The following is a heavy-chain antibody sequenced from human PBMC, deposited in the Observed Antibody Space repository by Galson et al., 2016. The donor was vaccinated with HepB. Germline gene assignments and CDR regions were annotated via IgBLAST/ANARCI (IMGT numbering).Heavy chain of an antibody. CDR3: AKGGAYDS. J-gene: IGHJ4*02. Sequence: SLRLSCAASGFTFSSSSMSWVRQAPEKGPEWVSAISGDDDRTYYGDSVQGRFTISKDNSKNTLYLQMNNLRAEDAAIYYCAKGGAYDSWGQGTLVTVSS. V-gene: IGHV3-23*01. CDR1: GFTFSSSS. CDR2: ISGDDDRT.